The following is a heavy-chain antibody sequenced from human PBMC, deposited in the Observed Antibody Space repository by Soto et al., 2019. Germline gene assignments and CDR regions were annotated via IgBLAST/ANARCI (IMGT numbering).Heavy chain of an antibody. CDR1: GFTFSSYA. CDR3: AKDPYYYDSSGYYYVPGAFDI. Sequence: GGSLRLSCAASGFTFSSYAMSWVRQAPGKGLEWVSAISGSGGSTYYADSVKGRFTISRDNSKNTLYLQMNSLRAEDTAVYYCAKDPYYYDSSGYYYVPGAFDIWGQGTMVTVSS. D-gene: IGHD3-22*01. J-gene: IGHJ3*02. CDR2: ISGSGGST. V-gene: IGHV3-23*01.